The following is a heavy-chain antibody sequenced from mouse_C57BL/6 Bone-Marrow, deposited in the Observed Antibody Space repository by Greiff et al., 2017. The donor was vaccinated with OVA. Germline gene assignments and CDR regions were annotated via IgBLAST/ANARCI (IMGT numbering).Heavy chain of an antibody. Sequence: EVQLQQSGPELVKPGASVKISCKASGYTFTDYYMNWVKQSHGKSLEWIGDINPNNGGTSYNQKFKGKATLTVDKSSSTAYMELRSLTSEDSAVYYCARSIYGSPYYYAMDYWGQGTSVTVSS. V-gene: IGHV1-26*01. CDR2: INPNNGGT. CDR3: ARSIYGSPYYYAMDY. D-gene: IGHD1-1*01. CDR1: GYTFTDYY. J-gene: IGHJ4*01.